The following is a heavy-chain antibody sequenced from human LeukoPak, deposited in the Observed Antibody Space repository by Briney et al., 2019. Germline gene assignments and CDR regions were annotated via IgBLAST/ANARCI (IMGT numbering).Heavy chain of an antibody. J-gene: IGHJ4*02. V-gene: IGHV4-59*04. CDR1: GGSISSYY. CDR3: AVTDYYDSSSYYRFTLFDY. D-gene: IGHD3-22*01. CDR2: IYYSGST. Sequence: SETLSLTCTVSGGSISSYYWSWIRQPPGKGLEWIGYIYYSGSTYYNPSLKSRVTISVDTSKNQFSLKLSSVTAADTAVYYCAVTDYYDSSSYYRFTLFDYWGQGTLVTVSS.